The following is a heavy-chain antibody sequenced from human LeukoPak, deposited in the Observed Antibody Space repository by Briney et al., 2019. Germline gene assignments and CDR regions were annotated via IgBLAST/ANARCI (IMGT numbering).Heavy chain of an antibody. CDR2: IYYSGSA. V-gene: IGHV4-59*01. CDR3: ARGEQLWSS. Sequence: SETLSLTCTVSGGSISSYYWSWIRQPPGKGLEWIGYIYYSGSANYNPSLKSRVTISVDTSKNQFSLKLSSVTAADTAVYYCARGEQLWSSWGQGTLVTVSS. CDR1: GGSISSYY. D-gene: IGHD5-18*01. J-gene: IGHJ4*02.